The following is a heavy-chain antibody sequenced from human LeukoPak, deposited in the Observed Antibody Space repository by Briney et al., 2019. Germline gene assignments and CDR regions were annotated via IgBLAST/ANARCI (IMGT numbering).Heavy chain of an antibody. Sequence: PGGSLRLSCAASGFTFSSYAMHWVRQAPGKGLEWVAVISYDGSNKYYADSVKGRFTISRDNSKNTLYLQMNSLRAEDTAVYYCARGGDYYDGSGYYPDDYWGQGTLVTVSS. CDR3: ARGGDYYDGSGYYPDDY. CDR2: ISYDGSNK. D-gene: IGHD3-22*01. J-gene: IGHJ4*02. CDR1: GFTFSSYA. V-gene: IGHV3-30-3*01.